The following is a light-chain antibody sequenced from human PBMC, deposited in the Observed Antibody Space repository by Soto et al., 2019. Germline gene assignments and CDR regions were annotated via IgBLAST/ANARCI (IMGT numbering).Light chain of an antibody. J-gene: IGKJ1*01. CDR2: KAS. CDR3: QHYNSYSEA. V-gene: IGKV1-5*03. Sequence: DIQMTQSPSSLSASVGDRVTITCRTSQDIRSYLNWYQQRPGKAPKLLIYKASTLKSGVPSRFSGSGSGTEFTLTISSLQPDDFATYYCQHYNSYSEAFGQGTKVDIK. CDR1: QDIRSY.